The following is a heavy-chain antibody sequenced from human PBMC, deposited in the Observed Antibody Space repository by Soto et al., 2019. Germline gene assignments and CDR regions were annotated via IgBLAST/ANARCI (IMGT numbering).Heavy chain of an antibody. Sequence: GGSLRLSCAASGFTFSSYGMHWVRQAPGKGLEWVAVIWSDGSNKYYADSVKGRFTISRDNAKNSLYLQMNSLRAEDTAVYYCARDLYSSSARYFDYWGQGTLVTVSS. V-gene: IGHV3-33*01. CDR2: IWSDGSNK. CDR3: ARDLYSSSARYFDY. CDR1: GFTFSSYG. J-gene: IGHJ4*02. D-gene: IGHD6-6*01.